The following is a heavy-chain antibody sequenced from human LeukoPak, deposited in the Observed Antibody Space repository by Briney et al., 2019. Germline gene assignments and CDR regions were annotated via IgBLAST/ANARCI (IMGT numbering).Heavy chain of an antibody. CDR3: ARDSGCLGELSLEYYFDY. V-gene: IGHV1-18*01. CDR2: ISAYNGNT. Sequence: ASVKVSCKASGYTFTSYGISWVRQAPGQGPEWMGWISAYNGNTNYAQKLQGRVTMTTDTSTSTAYMELRSLRSDDTAVYYCARDSGCLGELSLEYYFDYWGQGTLVTVSS. D-gene: IGHD3-16*02. CDR1: GYTFTSYG. J-gene: IGHJ4*02.